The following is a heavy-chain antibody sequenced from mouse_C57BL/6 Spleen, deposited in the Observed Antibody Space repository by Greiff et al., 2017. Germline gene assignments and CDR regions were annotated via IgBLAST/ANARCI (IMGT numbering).Heavy chain of an antibody. CDR2: INPGSGGT. CDR1: GYAFTNYL. J-gene: IGHJ3*01. CDR3: ARTYDYLFAY. Sequence: QVQLQQSGAELVRPGTSVKVSCKASGYAFTNYLIEWVKQRPGQGLEWIGVINPGSGGTNYNEKFKGKATLTADKSSSTAYMQLSSLTSEDSAVYFCARTYDYLFAYWGQGTLVTVSA. V-gene: IGHV1-54*01. D-gene: IGHD2-4*01.